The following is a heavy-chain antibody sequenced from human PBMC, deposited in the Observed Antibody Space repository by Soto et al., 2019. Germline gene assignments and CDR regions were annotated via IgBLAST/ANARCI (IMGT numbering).Heavy chain of an antibody. CDR3: ARDQGGGSCYSCYYFAMDV. Sequence: EVQLVESGGGLVQPGGSLRLSCAASGFYFSDYNMNWVRQAPGKGLEWVSYISSSGSTKYYADSVKGRFTISRDNAKKSLYLEMNSLGAKDTAVYYCARDQGGGSCYSCYYFAMDVWGPGTTVTVSS. CDR1: GFYFSDYN. V-gene: IGHV3-48*01. CDR2: ISSSGSTK. D-gene: IGHD2-15*01. J-gene: IGHJ6*02.